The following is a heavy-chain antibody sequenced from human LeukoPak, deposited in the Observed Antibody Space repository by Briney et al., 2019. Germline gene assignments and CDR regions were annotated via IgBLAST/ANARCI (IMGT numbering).Heavy chain of an antibody. V-gene: IGHV3-33*06. Sequence: GGSLRLSCAASGFSFSDYGMHWVRQAPAKGLEWVAVIWYDGSDKYYADSVKGRLTISRDNSKNTLYLQMNSLGAEDTAVYYCAKGPGRRLGELSSWGQGTLVTVSS. J-gene: IGHJ5*02. D-gene: IGHD3-16*02. CDR1: GFSFSDYG. CDR2: IWYDGSDK. CDR3: AKGPGRRLGELSS.